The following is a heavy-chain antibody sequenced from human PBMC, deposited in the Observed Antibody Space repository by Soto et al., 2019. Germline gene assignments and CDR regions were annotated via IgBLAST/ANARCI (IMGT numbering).Heavy chain of an antibody. CDR1: GGSISSGGYY. CDR3: ARVRNDFWSGYHDY. Sequence: QVQLQESGPGLVKPSQTLSLTCTFSGGSISSGGYYWSWIRQHPGKGLEWIGYIYYSGSTYYNPSLKSRVTLSVDTSKNQFSLKLSSVTAADTAVYYCARVRNDFWSGYHDYWGQGTLVTVSS. J-gene: IGHJ4*02. V-gene: IGHV4-31*03. CDR2: IYYSGST. D-gene: IGHD3-3*01.